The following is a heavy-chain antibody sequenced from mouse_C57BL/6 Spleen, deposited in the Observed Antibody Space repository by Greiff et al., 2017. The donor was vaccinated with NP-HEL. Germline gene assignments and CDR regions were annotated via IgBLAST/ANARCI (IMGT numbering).Heavy chain of an antibody. Sequence: VQLQQSGAELVKPGASVKLSCTASGFNIKDYYMHWVTQRTEQGLEWIGRIDPEDGETKYAPKFQGKATITADTSSNTAYLQLGSLTSEDTAVYYCARGTTVVDTWFAYWGQGTLVTVSA. D-gene: IGHD1-1*01. CDR3: ARGTTVVDTWFAY. V-gene: IGHV14-2*01. CDR2: IDPEDGET. CDR1: GFNIKDYY. J-gene: IGHJ3*01.